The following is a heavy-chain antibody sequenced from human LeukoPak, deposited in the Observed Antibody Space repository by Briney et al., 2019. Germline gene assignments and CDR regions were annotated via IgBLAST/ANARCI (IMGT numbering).Heavy chain of an antibody. Sequence: GGSLRLPCAASGFSFSDYYMDWVRQAPGKGLEWVGRIRNRANSYTTEYPECVKGRFTISIDDSKNSLYLQMNSLKTEETAVYYCAKTGRGYCYDNWGQGTLVTVSS. V-gene: IGHV3-72*01. CDR1: GFSFSDYY. D-gene: IGHD3-10*01. CDR3: AKTGRGYCYDN. CDR2: IRNRANSYTT. J-gene: IGHJ4*02.